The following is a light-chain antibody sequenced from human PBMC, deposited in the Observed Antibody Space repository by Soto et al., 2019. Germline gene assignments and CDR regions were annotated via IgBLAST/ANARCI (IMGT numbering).Light chain of an antibody. CDR2: GAS. J-gene: IGKJ2*01. CDR1: QSLTSSY. V-gene: IGKV3-20*01. Sequence: EIVLTQSPGTLSLSPGERVTLSCRASQSLTSSYLAWHQQKPGQAPRLLIYGASSRATGIPDRFSGSGSGTDLTLTISRLEPEDFAVYYCQHYESSPPPYTFGQGTKLEIK. CDR3: QHYESSPPPYT.